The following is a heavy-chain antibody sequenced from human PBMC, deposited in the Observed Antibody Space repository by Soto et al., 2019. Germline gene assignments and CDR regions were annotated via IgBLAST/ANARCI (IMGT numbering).Heavy chain of an antibody. CDR2: IYYSGST. V-gene: IGHV4-31*03. Sequence: ASETLSLTCTVSGGSINIGGYYWSWIRQHPGKGLEWIGYIYYSGSTFYNPSLKSRVTISFDTSKNQFSLKLNSVTAADTAVYYCAREGGSVVVTAIPSAFDIWGQGTMVTVSS. D-gene: IGHD2-21*02. CDR1: GGSINIGGYY. CDR3: AREGGSVVVTAIPSAFDI. J-gene: IGHJ3*02.